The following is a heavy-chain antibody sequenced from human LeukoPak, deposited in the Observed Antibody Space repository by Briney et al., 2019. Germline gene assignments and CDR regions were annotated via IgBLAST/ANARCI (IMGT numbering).Heavy chain of an antibody. CDR2: INHSGST. J-gene: IGHJ3*02. Sequence: SETLSLTCAVYGGSFSGYYWSWIRQPPGKGLEWIGEINHSGSTNYNPSLKSRVTISVDTSKNQLSLKLSSVTAADTAVYYCARGRQYYDFWSGYFGDAFDIWGQGTMVTVSS. V-gene: IGHV4-34*01. CDR3: ARGRQYYDFWSGYFGDAFDI. CDR1: GGSFSGYY. D-gene: IGHD3-3*01.